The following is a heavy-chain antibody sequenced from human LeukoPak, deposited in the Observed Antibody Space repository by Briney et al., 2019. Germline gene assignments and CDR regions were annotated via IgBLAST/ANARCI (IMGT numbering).Heavy chain of an antibody. CDR2: ISSSYI. Sequence: GGSLRLSCAASGFTFSSYSMNWVRQAPGKGLEWVSSISSSYIYYADSVKGRFTISRDNAKNSLYLQMNSLRAEDTAVYYCAREGYTTVTFDYWGQGTLVTVSS. CDR3: AREGYTTVTFDY. CDR1: GFTFSSYS. D-gene: IGHD4-17*01. J-gene: IGHJ4*02. V-gene: IGHV3-21*01.